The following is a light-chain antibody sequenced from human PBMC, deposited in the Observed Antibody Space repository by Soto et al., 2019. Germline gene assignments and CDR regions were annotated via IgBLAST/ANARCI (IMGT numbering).Light chain of an antibody. CDR1: QGISSW. Sequence: DIPMTQSPSSVSASVGDRVTITCRASQGISSWLDWYQQKPGKAPKLLIYAASSLQSGVPSRFSGSGSGTDFTLTISSLQPEDFATYYCQHANSFPPTFGGGTKVEIK. J-gene: IGKJ4*01. CDR3: QHANSFPPT. CDR2: AAS. V-gene: IGKV1-12*01.